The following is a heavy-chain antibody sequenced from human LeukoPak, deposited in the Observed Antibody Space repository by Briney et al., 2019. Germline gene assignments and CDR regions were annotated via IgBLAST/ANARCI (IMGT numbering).Heavy chain of an antibody. D-gene: IGHD2-2*01. J-gene: IGHJ5*02. CDR3: ARKVVPVGVPAWWFDP. V-gene: IGHV4-31*03. CDR1: GGSISSSDYS. CDR2: ISYNGST. Sequence: SETLSLTCTVSGGSISSSDYSWTWIRQRPGKGLEWIGYISYNGSTYYRPSLKSRVTISADTSKSQFFLKLTSVTAADTAIYYCARKVVPVGVPAWWFDPWGQGTLVIVSS.